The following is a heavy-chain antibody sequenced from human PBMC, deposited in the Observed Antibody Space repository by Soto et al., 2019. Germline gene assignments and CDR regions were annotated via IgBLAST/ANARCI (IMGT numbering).Heavy chain of an antibody. Sequence: SETLSLTCAVYGGSFSGYYWSWIRQPPGKGLEWIGEINHSGSTNYNPSLKSRVTISVDTSKNQFSLKLSSVTAADTAVYYCARGGYWNDVREFDYWGQGTLVTVSS. CDR1: GGSFSGYY. CDR3: ARGGYWNDVREFDY. V-gene: IGHV4-34*01. D-gene: IGHD1-1*01. CDR2: INHSGST. J-gene: IGHJ4*02.